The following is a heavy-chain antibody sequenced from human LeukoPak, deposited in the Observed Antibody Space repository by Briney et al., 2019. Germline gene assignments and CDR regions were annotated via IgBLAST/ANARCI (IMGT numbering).Heavy chain of an antibody. CDR2: ISYDGSNK. J-gene: IGHJ4*02. V-gene: IGHV3-30*04. Sequence: PGGSLRLSCAASGFTFSSYAMHWVRQAPGKGLEWVAVISYDGSNKYYADSVKGRFTISRDNSKSTLYLQMNSLRAEDTAVYYCARAGIVVVTAAQDYWGQGTLVTVPS. D-gene: IGHD2-21*02. CDR3: ARAGIVVVTAAQDY. CDR1: GFTFSSYA.